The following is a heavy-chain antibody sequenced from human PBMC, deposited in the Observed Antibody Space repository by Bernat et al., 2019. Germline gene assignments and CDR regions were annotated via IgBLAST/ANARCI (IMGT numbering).Heavy chain of an antibody. Sequence: QVQLVQSGAEVKKPGSSVKVSCKASGGTFSSYAISWVRQAPGQGLEWMGGIIPIFGTANYAQKCQGRGTITADESTSTAYMELSSLRSEDTAVYYCARIYVWGSYRYRHWFDPWGQGTLVTVSS. CDR2: IIPIFGTA. J-gene: IGHJ5*02. D-gene: IGHD3-16*02. CDR3: ARIYVWGSYRYRHWFDP. V-gene: IGHV1-69*01. CDR1: GGTFSSYA.